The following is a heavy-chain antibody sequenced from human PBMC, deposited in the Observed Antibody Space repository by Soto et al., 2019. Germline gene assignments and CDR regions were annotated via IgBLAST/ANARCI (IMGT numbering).Heavy chain of an antibody. CDR1: GYTFTSYG. D-gene: IGHD3-10*01. CDR2: ISAYNGNT. J-gene: IGHJ6*02. CDR3: ARDCSFYYYGSGSYLPFYYYGMDV. Sequence: ASVKVSCNASGYTFTSYGISWVRQAPGQGLEWMGWISAYNGNTNYAQKLQGRVTMTTDTSTSTAYMELRSLRSDDTAVYYCARDCSFYYYGSGSYLPFYYYGMDVWGQGTTVTVSS. V-gene: IGHV1-18*01.